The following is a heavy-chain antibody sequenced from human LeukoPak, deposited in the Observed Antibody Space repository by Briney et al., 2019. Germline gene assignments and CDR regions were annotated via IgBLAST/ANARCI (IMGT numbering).Heavy chain of an antibody. CDR3: ARDGQQLALPYYFDY. CDR1: GFTFSSYA. CDR2: ISVSGGTT. Sequence: PPGGSLRLSCAASGFTFSSYAMSWVRQAPGKGLEWVSSISVSGGTTYYADSVKGRLTISRDNSKNTLYLQMNSLRAEDTAVYYCARDGQQLALPYYFDYWGQGTLVAVSS. D-gene: IGHD6-13*01. J-gene: IGHJ4*02. V-gene: IGHV3-23*01.